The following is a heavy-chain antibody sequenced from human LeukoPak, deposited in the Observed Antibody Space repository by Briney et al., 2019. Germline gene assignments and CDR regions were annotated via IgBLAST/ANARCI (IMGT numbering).Heavy chain of an antibody. V-gene: IGHV3-33*01. D-gene: IGHD3-16*01. Sequence: PGRSLRLSWAASAFTFSTYGMHWVRQAPGKGLEWVAVIWYDGSIKYYADSVKGRFTISRDNSKNTLYLQMNSLRAEDTAVYYCARAVGPFDIWGQGTIVIVSS. J-gene: IGHJ3*02. CDR2: IWYDGSIK. CDR3: ARAVGPFDI. CDR1: AFTFSTYG.